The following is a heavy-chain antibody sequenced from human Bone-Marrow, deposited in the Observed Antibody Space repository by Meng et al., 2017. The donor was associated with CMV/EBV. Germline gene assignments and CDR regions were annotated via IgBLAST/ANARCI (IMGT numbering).Heavy chain of an antibody. CDR1: GFTFSPYS. CDR2: ISSSGSYI. Sequence: GGSLRLSCVASGFTFSPYSMNWVRQAPGKGLEWVSSISSSGSYIHYADSVKGRFTVSRNNAKNSLYLQMNSLRAEETAVYYCGSREGGYWGQGTLVTVSS. D-gene: IGHD1-26*01. CDR3: GSREGGY. J-gene: IGHJ4*02. V-gene: IGHV3-21*01.